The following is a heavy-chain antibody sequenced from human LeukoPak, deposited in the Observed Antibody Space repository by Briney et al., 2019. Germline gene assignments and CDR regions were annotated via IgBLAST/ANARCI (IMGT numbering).Heavy chain of an antibody. J-gene: IGHJ4*02. CDR3: YTYYYGSGSYNPPFYFDY. Sequence: QAGGSLRLSCAASGFTFSGSAMHWVRQASGKGLEWVGRIRSKANSYATAYAASVKGTFTISRDDSKNTAYLQMNSLKTEDTAVYYCYTYYYGSGSYNPPFYFDYWGQGTLVTVSS. D-gene: IGHD3-10*01. V-gene: IGHV3-73*01. CDR1: GFTFSGSA. CDR2: IRSKANSYAT.